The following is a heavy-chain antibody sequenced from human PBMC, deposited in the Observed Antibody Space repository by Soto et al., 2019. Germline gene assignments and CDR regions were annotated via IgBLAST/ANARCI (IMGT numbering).Heavy chain of an antibody. CDR3: ARDLRGHYGP. CDR1: GFNFRNFN. Sequence: SLRLSCEGSGFNFRNFNMIWVRQAPGKGLEWVSSVSGSSSYIYYADSVKGRFTASRDNANNLVFLQMNGLRPEDTAMYYCARDLRGHYGPWGQGTMVT. J-gene: IGHJ3*01. CDR2: VSGSSSYI. D-gene: IGHD4-17*01. V-gene: IGHV3-21*06.